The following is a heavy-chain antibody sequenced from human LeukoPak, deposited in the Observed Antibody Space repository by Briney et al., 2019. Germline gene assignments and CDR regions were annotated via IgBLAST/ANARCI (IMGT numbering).Heavy chain of an antibody. D-gene: IGHD2-2*01. CDR2: IYTSGST. V-gene: IGHV4-61*02. Sequence: KPSETLSLTCTVSGGSISSGSYYWSWIRQPAGKGLEWIGRIYTSGSTNYNPSLKSRVTISVDTYKNQFSLKLSSVTAADTAVYYCASLVVVPAAMVSYFDYLGQGTLVTVSS. CDR1: GGSISSGSYY. J-gene: IGHJ4*02. CDR3: ASLVVVPAAMVSYFDY.